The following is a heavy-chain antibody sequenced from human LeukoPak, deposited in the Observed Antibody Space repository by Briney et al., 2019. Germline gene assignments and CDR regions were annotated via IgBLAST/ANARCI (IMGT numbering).Heavy chain of an antibody. CDR2: ISGSGGST. J-gene: IGHJ4*02. CDR3: ANGQWLADYYFDY. D-gene: IGHD6-19*01. V-gene: IGHV3-23*01. Sequence: GGSLRLSCAASGFTFSSNAMSWVRQAPGKGLEWVSAISGSGGSTYYADSMKGRFTISRDNSKNTLYLQMNSLRAEDTAVYYCANGQWLADYYFDYWGQGTLVTVSS. CDR1: GFTFSSNA.